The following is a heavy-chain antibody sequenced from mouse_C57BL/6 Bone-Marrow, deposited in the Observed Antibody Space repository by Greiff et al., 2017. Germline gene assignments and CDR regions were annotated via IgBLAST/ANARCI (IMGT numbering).Heavy chain of an antibody. V-gene: IGHV1-64*01. CDR1: GYTFTSYW. Sequence: QVQLKQPGAELVKPGASVKLSCKASGYTFTSYWMHWVKQRPGQGLEWIGMIHPNSGSTNYNEKFKSKATLTVDKSSSTAYMQLSSLTSEDSAVYYCARLGLRPFAYWGQGTLVTVSA. J-gene: IGHJ3*01. D-gene: IGHD2-4*01. CDR3: ARLGLRPFAY. CDR2: IHPNSGST.